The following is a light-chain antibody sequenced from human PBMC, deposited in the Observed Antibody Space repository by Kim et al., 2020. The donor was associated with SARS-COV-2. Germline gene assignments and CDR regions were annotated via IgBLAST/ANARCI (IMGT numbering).Light chain of an antibody. J-gene: IGLJ3*02. V-gene: IGLV1-40*01. CDR1: SSNIGAGYD. CDR2: GNS. CDR3: QSYDSSLSGSV. Sequence: QSVLTQPPSVSGAPGQRVTISCTGSSSNIGAGYDVHWYQQLPGTAPKLLIYGNSNRPSGVPDRFSGSKSGTSASLAITGLQAEDEADYCCQSYDSSLSGSVVVGGTQLTVL.